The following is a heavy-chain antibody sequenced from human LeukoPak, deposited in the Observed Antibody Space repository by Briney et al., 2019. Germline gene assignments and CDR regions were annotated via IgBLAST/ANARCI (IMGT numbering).Heavy chain of an antibody. J-gene: IGHJ4*02. CDR1: GFTFSSYN. CDR3: ARNDYGDYYFDY. CDR2: IDTSSRYI. V-gene: IGHV3-21*01. D-gene: IGHD4-17*01. Sequence: PGGSLRLSCAASGFTFSSYNMDWVRRAPGKGLEWVSFIDTSSRYIYQADSVKGRFTISRDNAKSSLFLQMNSLRAEDTAVYYCARNDYGDYYFDYWGLGTLVTVSS.